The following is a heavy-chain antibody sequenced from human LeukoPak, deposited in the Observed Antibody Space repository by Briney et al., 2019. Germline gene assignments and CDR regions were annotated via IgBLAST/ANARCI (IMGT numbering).Heavy chain of an antibody. Sequence: GGSLRLSCSASGFTFTPYAMSWVRQAPGKGLEWVSSISGRGGSTYFADSVKGRFTISRDNSKNTLYLQMNSLRAEDTAVYYCARGTRAVPAATYYYYYYMDVWGKGTTVTVSS. V-gene: IGHV3-23*01. CDR2: ISGRGGST. J-gene: IGHJ6*03. CDR1: GFTFTPYA. CDR3: ARGTRAVPAATYYYYYYMDV. D-gene: IGHD2-2*01.